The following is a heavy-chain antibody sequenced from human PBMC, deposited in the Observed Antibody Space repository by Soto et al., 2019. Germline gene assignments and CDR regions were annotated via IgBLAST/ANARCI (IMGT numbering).Heavy chain of an antibody. CDR1: GFTFSTYG. V-gene: IGHV3-23*01. D-gene: IGHD6-6*01. CDR2: INDSGDT. CDR3: AKRVAYRSSSAYPDY. J-gene: IGHJ4*02. Sequence: PGGSLRLSCAASGFTFSTYGMTWVRQAPGKGLEWVSSINDSGDTYYGDSVKGRFTISRDNSKSTLYLQMNSLSAEDTAVYYCAKRVAYRSSSAYPDYRSPGTLVTVSS.